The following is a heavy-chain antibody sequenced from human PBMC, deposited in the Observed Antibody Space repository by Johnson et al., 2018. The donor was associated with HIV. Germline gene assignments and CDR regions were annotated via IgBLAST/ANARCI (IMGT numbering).Heavy chain of an antibody. CDR1: GFTFSRYG. Sequence: QLVESGGGVVQPGRSLRLSCEGAGFTFSRYGMQWVRQAPGTGLAWVGVISSDGSNRYYADSVKGRFTISRDNSKNTLYLQMNSLRAEDTAVYYCAKDPQADYAFDIWGQGTMVTVSS. V-gene: IGHV3-30*18. J-gene: IGHJ3*02. CDR2: ISSDGSNR. CDR3: AKDPQADYAFDI.